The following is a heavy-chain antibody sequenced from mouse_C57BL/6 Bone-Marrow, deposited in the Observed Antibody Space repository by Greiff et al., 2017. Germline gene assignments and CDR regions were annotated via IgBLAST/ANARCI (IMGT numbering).Heavy chain of an antibody. Sequence: QVQLQQSGPELVKPGASVKISCKASGYAFSSSWMTWVKQRPGKGLEWIGRIYPGDGDTNYNGKFKGKATLTADKSSSTAYMQLSSLTCKDSAVYFCVNWDVRWGQGTTLTVSS. V-gene: IGHV1-82*01. CDR2: IYPGDGDT. CDR1: GYAFSSSW. CDR3: VNWDVR. D-gene: IGHD4-1*01. J-gene: IGHJ2*01.